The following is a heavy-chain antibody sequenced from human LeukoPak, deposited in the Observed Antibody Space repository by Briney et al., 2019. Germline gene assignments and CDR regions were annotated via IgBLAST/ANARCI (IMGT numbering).Heavy chain of an antibody. CDR3: VKGSGTHYYFYYMDV. CDR1: GFSFITYA. J-gene: IGHJ6*03. Sequence: GGSRRLSCAASGFSFITYAMNWVRQAPGKGLEWVSCISGTGSAVGYADSVKGRFTVSRDTSKSTVYLQMSGLRVDDTAVYYCVKGSGTHYYFYYMDVWGKGTPVTVSS. CDR2: ISGTGSAV. V-gene: IGHV3-48*03. D-gene: IGHD1-26*01.